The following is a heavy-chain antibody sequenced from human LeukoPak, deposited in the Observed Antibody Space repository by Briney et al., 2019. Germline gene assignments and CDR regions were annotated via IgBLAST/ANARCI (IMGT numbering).Heavy chain of an antibody. Sequence: SETLSLTCTVSGGSISSNNYYWGWIRQPPGKGLVWIGSLYYSGSTYYNPSLKSRVTISVDTAKNQFSLKLSSVTAADTAVYYCARITITMMNWFDPWGQGTLVTVSS. V-gene: IGHV4-39*01. CDR3: ARITITMMNWFDP. D-gene: IGHD3-22*01. CDR1: GGSISSNNYY. CDR2: LYYSGST. J-gene: IGHJ5*02.